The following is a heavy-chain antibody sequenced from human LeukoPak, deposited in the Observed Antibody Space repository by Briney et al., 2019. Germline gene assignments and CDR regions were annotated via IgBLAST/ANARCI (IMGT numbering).Heavy chain of an antibody. CDR2: INPNSGGT. D-gene: IGHD3-9*01. CDR1: GYTFTGYY. CDR3: ASISPTNAEYFQH. J-gene: IGHJ1*01. V-gene: IGHV1-2*02. Sequence: ASVKVSCKASGYTFTGYYMHWVRQAPGQGLEWMGWINPNSGGTNYAQKFQGRVTMTRDTSISTAYKELSRLRSDDTAVYYCASISPTNAEYFQHWGQGTLVTVSS.